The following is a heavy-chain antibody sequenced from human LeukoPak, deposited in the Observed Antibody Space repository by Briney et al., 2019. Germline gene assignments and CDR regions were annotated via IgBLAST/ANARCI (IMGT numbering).Heavy chain of an antibody. V-gene: IGHV3-30*02. J-gene: IGHJ4*02. D-gene: IGHD3-22*01. CDR3: AKDDGYYYDSSHQSY. CDR1: GFTFSSYG. Sequence: PGGSLRLSCAASGFTFSSYGMHWVRQAPGKGLEWVAFIRYDGSNKYYADSVKGRFTISRDNSKNTLYLQVNSLRAEDAAVYYCAKDDGYYYDSSHQSYWGQGTLVTVSS. CDR2: IRYDGSNK.